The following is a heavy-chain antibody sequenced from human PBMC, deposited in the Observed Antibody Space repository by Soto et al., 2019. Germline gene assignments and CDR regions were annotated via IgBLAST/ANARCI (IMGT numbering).Heavy chain of an antibody. V-gene: IGHV4-59*01. D-gene: IGHD5-12*01. J-gene: IGHJ4*02. CDR2: IYYSGST. CDR3: ARSGIGGYSGYEDY. CDR1: GGSISSYY. Sequence: SETLFLTCTVSGGSISSYYWSWIRQPPGKGLEWIGYIYYSGSTNYNPSLKSRVTISVDTSKNQFSLKLSSVTAADTAVYYCARSGIGGYSGYEDYWGQGTLVTVSS.